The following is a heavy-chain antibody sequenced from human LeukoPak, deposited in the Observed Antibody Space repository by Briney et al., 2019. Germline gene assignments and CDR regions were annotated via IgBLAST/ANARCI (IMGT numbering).Heavy chain of an antibody. D-gene: IGHD6-19*01. Sequence: GGSLRLSCAASGLTFSSYAMSWVRQAPGKGLEWVSAISWNSGNIGYADSVKGRFTISRDNAKNSLYLQMNSLRTEDTALYYCARDKGSGWPQDYWGQGTLVTVSS. J-gene: IGHJ4*02. CDR3: ARDKGSGWPQDY. V-gene: IGHV3-9*01. CDR2: ISWNSGNI. CDR1: GLTFSSYA.